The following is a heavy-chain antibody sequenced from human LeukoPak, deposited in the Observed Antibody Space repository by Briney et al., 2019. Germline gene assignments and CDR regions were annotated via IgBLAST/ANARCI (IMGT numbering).Heavy chain of an antibody. Sequence: PSETLSLTCTVSGGSISSGSYYWSWIRQPAGKGLEWIGRIYTSGSTNYNPSLKSRVTMSVDTSKNQFSLKLSSVTAADTAVYYCARAGEEVYGSGSYYNDPIFDYWGQGTLVTVSS. V-gene: IGHV4-61*02. CDR2: IYTSGST. D-gene: IGHD3-10*01. J-gene: IGHJ4*02. CDR1: GGSISSGSYY. CDR3: ARAGEEVYGSGSYYNDPIFDY.